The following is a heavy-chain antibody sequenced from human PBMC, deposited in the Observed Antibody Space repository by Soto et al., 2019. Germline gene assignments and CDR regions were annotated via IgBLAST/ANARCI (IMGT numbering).Heavy chain of an antibody. V-gene: IGHV4-59*01. CDR1: GVSISSYY. J-gene: IGHJ4*02. CDR2: VFYNEII. D-gene: IGHD6-19*01. CDR3: ASVGAGGSASTQHDD. Sequence: PSETLSLTCAVSGVSISSYYWSWIRQPPGKGLEWIGYVFYNEIINYSPSLKGRVTMSMEMSTNHFSLELRSVTAADTAVYSCASVGAGGSASTQHDDWGPGALVTGSS.